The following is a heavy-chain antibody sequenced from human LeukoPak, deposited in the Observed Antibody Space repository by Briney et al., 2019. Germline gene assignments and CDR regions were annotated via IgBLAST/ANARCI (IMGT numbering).Heavy chain of an antibody. CDR2: ISWNSGSI. Sequence: GRSLRLSCAASGFTFDDYAMHWVRQAPGKGLEWVSGISWNSGSIGYADSVKGRFTISRDNAKNSLYLQMNSLRAEDTALYYCAKDRQWELRGDYFDYWGQGTLVTVSS. CDR3: AKDRQWELRGDYFDY. D-gene: IGHD1-26*01. CDR1: GFTFDDYA. V-gene: IGHV3-9*01. J-gene: IGHJ4*02.